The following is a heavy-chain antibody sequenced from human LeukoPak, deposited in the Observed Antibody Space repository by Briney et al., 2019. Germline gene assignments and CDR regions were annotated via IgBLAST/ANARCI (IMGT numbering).Heavy chain of an antibody. CDR2: ISYDGSNK. CDR1: GFTFSSYA. V-gene: IGHV3-30-3*01. CDR3: ARALNWNDETPLDY. Sequence: PGGSLRLSCAASGFTFSSYAMHWDRQAPGKGLEWVAVISYDGSNKYYADSVKGRFTISRDNSKNTLYLQMNSLRAEDTAVYYCARALNWNDETPLDYWGQGTLVTVSS. J-gene: IGHJ4*02. D-gene: IGHD1-20*01.